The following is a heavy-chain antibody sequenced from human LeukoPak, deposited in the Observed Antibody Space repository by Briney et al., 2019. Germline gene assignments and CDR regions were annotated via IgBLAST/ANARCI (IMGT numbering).Heavy chain of an antibody. CDR1: GGSISSGGYY. V-gene: IGHV4-61*08. CDR3: ARVSGYNYGSFDP. Sequence: SQTLSLTCTVSGGSISSGGYYWSWIRQLPGKGLEWIGYIYYSGSTNYNPSLESRVTISVDTSKNQFSLRLSSVTAADTAVYYCARVSGYNYGSFDPWGQGTLVTVSS. CDR2: IYYSGST. D-gene: IGHD5-18*01. J-gene: IGHJ5*02.